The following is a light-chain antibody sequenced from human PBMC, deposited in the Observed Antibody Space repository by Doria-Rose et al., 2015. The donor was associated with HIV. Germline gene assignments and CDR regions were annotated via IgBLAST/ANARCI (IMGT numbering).Light chain of an antibody. V-gene: IGKV3-20*01. J-gene: IGKJ1*01. CDR1: QSFSSTY. CDR3: HQYSTSWT. Sequence: TQSPGTLSLSPGERATLSCRASQSFSSTYLAWYQQKPGQAPSLLIYDGSTRAIGIPDRFSASGSGTDFTLTINRLEPEDFALYYCHQYSTSWTFGQGTKVEI. CDR2: DGS.